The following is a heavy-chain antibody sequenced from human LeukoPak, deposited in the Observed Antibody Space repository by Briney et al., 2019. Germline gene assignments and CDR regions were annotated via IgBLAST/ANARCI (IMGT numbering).Heavy chain of an antibody. CDR2: ISSSSSTI. CDR3: ARGALGYCSSTSCYAAFDY. CDR1: GFTFSSYS. V-gene: IGHV3-48*01. Sequence: GGSLRLSCAASGFTFSSYSTNWVRQAPGKGLEWVSYISSSSSTIYYEDSVKGRFTISRDNAKNSLYLQMNSLRAEDTAAYYCARGALGYCSSTSCYAAFDYWGQGTLVTVSS. J-gene: IGHJ4*02. D-gene: IGHD2-2*01.